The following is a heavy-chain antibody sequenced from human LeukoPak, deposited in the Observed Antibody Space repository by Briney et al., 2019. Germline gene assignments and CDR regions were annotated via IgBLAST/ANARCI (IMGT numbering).Heavy chain of an antibody. D-gene: IGHD3-16*01. Sequence: GGSLRLSCAASGFTFSNYGMHWVRQAPGKGLEWVAFIRYDGSKKYYADSVKGRFTISRDNSKNTLYLQMNSLRAEDTAVYYCARDRPFGGVLDFDYWGQGTLVTVSS. V-gene: IGHV3-30*02. CDR1: GFTFSNYG. CDR2: IRYDGSKK. J-gene: IGHJ4*02. CDR3: ARDRPFGGVLDFDY.